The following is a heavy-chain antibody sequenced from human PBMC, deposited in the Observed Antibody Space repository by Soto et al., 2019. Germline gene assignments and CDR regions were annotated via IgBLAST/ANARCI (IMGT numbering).Heavy chain of an antibody. CDR2: ITATGDRT. Sequence: GSLRLSCADSGFSFSTYSMSWVRQTPGKGLEWVSAITATGDRTYYADSVTGRFTISRDNSKKTHYLQMTSLRAEDTAIYYCATMNGYFEYWGQGTPVTVSS. J-gene: IGHJ4*02. CDR1: GFSFSTYS. D-gene: IGHD3-22*01. V-gene: IGHV3-23*01. CDR3: ATMNGYFEY.